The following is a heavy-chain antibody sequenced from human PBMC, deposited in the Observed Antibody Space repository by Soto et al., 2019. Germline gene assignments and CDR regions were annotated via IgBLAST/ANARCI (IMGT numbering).Heavy chain of an antibody. V-gene: IGHV1-58*02. D-gene: IGHD6-19*01. CDR2: IVVGSGNT. CDR3: AAGRGIAVAGPFDY. Sequence: SVKVSFKASGFTFTSSAMQWVRQARGQRLEWIGWIVVGSGNTNYAQKFQERVTITRDMSTSTAYMELSSLRSEDTAVYYCAAGRGIAVAGPFDYWGRGTLVTVSS. J-gene: IGHJ4*02. CDR1: GFTFTSSA.